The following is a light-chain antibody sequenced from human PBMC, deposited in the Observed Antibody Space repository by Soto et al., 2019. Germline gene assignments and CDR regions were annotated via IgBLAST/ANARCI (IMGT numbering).Light chain of an antibody. J-gene: IGLJ2*01. CDR2: EVS. CDR3: SSSTSSGTLVV. V-gene: IGLV2-14*01. Sequence: QSALTQPASVSGSPGQSITISCTGTSSDVGGYNYVSWYQQHPGKAPKLMIYEVSNRPSGVSNRFSASKSGNTASLTISGLQAEDEADYYCSSSTSSGTLVVFGGGTQLTVL. CDR1: SSDVGGYNY.